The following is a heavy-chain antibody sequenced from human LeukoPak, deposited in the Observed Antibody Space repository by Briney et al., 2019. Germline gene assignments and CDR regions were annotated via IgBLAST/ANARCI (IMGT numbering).Heavy chain of an antibody. CDR3: ARRGYSYGYPYVDY. CDR1: GGSISSFY. J-gene: IGHJ4*02. D-gene: IGHD5-18*01. CDR2: IYYSGST. Sequence: SETLSLTCTVSGGSISSFYWSWIRQPPGKGLEWIGYIYYSGSTNYNPFLKSRVTISVDTSKNQFSLKLSSVTAADTAVYYCARRGYSYGYPYVDYWGQGTLVTVSS. V-gene: IGHV4-59*01.